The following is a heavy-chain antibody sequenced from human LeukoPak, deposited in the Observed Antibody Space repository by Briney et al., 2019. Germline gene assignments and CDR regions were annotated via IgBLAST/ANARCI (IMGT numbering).Heavy chain of an antibody. J-gene: IGHJ4*02. CDR3: ARSSDIYYFDY. Sequence: PSETLSLTCTVSGGSITTYYWNWIRQAPGKGLEWLGYIYNIGRTNYNPSLRNRITMSLDMSTNQFSLKVSSLTAADTAMYYCARSSDIYYFDYWGQGTLVAVSS. D-gene: IGHD3-3*02. CDR2: IYNIGRT. V-gene: IGHV4-59*12. CDR1: GGSITTYY.